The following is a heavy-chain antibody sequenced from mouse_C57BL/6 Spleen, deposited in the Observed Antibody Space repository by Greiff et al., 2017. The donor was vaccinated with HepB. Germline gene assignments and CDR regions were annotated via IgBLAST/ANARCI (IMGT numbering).Heavy chain of an antibody. CDR1: GYTFTSYW. J-gene: IGHJ4*01. Sequence: EVQLQQSGTVLARPGASVKMSCKTSGYTFTSYWMHWVKQRPGQGLEWIGAIYPGNSDTSYNQKFKGKAKLTAVTSASTAYMELSSLTNEDSAVYYCTKHYGSSYVYAMDYWGQGTSVTVSS. CDR2: IYPGNSDT. D-gene: IGHD1-1*01. V-gene: IGHV1-5*01. CDR3: TKHYGSSYVYAMDY.